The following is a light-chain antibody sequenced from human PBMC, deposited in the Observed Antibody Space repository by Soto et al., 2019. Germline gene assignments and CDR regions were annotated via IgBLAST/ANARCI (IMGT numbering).Light chain of an antibody. CDR2: DAS. CDR3: QQRSNWPPLT. J-gene: IGKJ4*01. CDR1: PSVSSY. Sequence: EIVFTQSPATLSLSPGERATLSCRASPSVSSYLAWYQQKPGQAPRLLIYDASNRATGIPARFSGSGSGTDFTLTISSLEPEDFAVYYCQQRSNWPPLTFGGGTKVEIK. V-gene: IGKV3-11*01.